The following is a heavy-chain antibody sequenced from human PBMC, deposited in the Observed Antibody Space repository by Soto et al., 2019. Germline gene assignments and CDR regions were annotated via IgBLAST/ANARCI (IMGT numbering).Heavy chain of an antibody. D-gene: IGHD4-17*01. Sequence: SETLSLTCPVSGGSISRSLSYWGWIRQPPGKGLEWIGSIYYSGTTYYKPSLESRVTISLDTSKNQFSLKLTSVTAADTAVYYCARHGSRHGDYLFDYWGQRTLVTGSA. CDR1: GGSISRSLSY. V-gene: IGHV4-39*01. CDR2: IYYSGTT. J-gene: IGHJ4*02. CDR3: ARHGSRHGDYLFDY.